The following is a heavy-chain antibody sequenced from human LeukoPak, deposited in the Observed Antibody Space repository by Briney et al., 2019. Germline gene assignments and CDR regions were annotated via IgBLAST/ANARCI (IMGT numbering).Heavy chain of an antibody. CDR3: ASTYSYGCFDY. J-gene: IGHJ4*02. Sequence: GGSLRLSCAASGFTFSIYAMHWVRQAPGKGLEWVAVISYDGSNKYYADSVKGRFTISRDNSKNTLYLQMNSLRAEDTAVYYCASTYSYGCFDYWGQGTLVTVSS. CDR2: ISYDGSNK. CDR1: GFTFSIYA. D-gene: IGHD5-18*01. V-gene: IGHV3-30-3*01.